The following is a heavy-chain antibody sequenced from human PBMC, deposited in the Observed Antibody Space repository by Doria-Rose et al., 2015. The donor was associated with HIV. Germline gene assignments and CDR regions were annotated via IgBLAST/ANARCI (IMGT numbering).Heavy chain of an antibody. D-gene: IGHD6-13*01. CDR3: ARIKSSRWYHKYYFDF. V-gene: IGHV2-26*01. CDR2: IFSDDER. Sequence: QVQLMQSGPVLVKPTETLTLTCTVSGVSLSSPGMGVSWIRQPPGKALEWLANIFSDDERSYKTSLKSRFTISRGTSKSQVVLTMTDMDPVDTATYYCARIKSSRWYHKYYFDFWGQGTLVIVSA. J-gene: IGHJ4*02. CDR1: GVSLSSPGMG.